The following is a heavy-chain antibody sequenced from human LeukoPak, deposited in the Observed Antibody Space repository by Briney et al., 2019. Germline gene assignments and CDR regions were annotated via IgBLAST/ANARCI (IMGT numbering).Heavy chain of an antibody. D-gene: IGHD6-13*01. J-gene: IGHJ4*02. V-gene: IGHV4-59*01. Sequence: RTSETLSLTCTVSGDSISSYYWSWIRPPPGKELEWMGYSYHTGSTNYNPSLKSRVTISVDTSKNQFSLKLSSVTAGDTAVYYCATVYSSTWYYFDYWGQGTLVTVSS. CDR3: ATVYSSTWYYFDY. CDR2: SYHTGST. CDR1: GDSISSYY.